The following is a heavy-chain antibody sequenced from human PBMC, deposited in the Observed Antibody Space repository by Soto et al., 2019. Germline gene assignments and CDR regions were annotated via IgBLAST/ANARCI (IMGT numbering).Heavy chain of an antibody. Sequence: SETLSLTCAVSSGSIDNVYWWSWVRQSPGKGLEWIGETSHDGVTNYNPSLEGRVTISIDKSKNQFSLKLSSVTAADTAVYYCARHKYHSSGPSAYWGQGTLVTVS. CDR2: TSHDGVT. V-gene: IGHV4-4*02. CDR3: ARHKYHSSGPSAY. CDR1: SGSIDNVYW. D-gene: IGHD3-22*01. J-gene: IGHJ4*02.